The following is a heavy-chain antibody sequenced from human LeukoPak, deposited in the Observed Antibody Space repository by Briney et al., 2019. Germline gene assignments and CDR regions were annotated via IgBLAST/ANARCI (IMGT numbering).Heavy chain of an antibody. CDR2: IHRDGGMT. V-gene: IGHV3-74*01. CDR1: GFTFTGNS. J-gene: IGHJ6*03. D-gene: IGHD2-15*01. CDR3: VRETGTIGYYMDV. Sequence: GGSLRLSCAASGFTFTGNSMHWVRQGPGKGLLWVARIHRDGGMTRYADSVEGRFTISRDNPKNTLYLQMNSLRAEDTAIYYCVRETGTIGYYMDVWAKGTTVTVCS.